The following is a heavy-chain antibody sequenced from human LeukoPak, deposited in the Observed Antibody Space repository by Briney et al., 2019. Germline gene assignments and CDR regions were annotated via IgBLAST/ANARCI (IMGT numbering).Heavy chain of an antibody. Sequence: GGSLRLSCAASGLIFSSDGMNWVRQAPGKGLERVSYISSSSNFMNYADSVKGRFTTSRDNAKNSLYLQMNSLRAEDTAVYYCARGAQWPYWGQGTLVTVSS. CDR1: GLIFSSDG. CDR2: ISSSSNFM. J-gene: IGHJ4*02. D-gene: IGHD6-19*01. V-gene: IGHV3-48*01. CDR3: ARGAQWPY.